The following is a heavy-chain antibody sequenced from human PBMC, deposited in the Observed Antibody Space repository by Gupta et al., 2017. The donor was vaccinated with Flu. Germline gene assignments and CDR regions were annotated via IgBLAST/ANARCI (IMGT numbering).Heavy chain of an antibody. D-gene: IGHD2-15*01. CDR2: INPSGGST. CDR1: GCAFTSYY. J-gene: IGHJ3*02. CDR3: ARPGRALTRADAFDI. Sequence: QVQLLQSAAEVKKPWASVTVSCKAAGCAFTSYYMHWVRQAPGQGLEWMGIINPSGGSTSYAQKFQGRVTMTRDTSTSTVYMELSSLRSEDTAVYYCARPGRALTRADAFDIWGQGTMVTVSS. V-gene: IGHV1-46*01.